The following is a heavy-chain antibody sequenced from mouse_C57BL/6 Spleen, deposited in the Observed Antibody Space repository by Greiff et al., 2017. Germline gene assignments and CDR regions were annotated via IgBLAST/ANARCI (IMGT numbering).Heavy chain of an antibody. CDR3: ARTDYYGSSSYWYFDV. V-gene: IGHV1-72*01. D-gene: IGHD1-1*01. CDR2: IDPNSGGT. CDR1: GYTFTSYW. J-gene: IGHJ1*03. Sequence: QVQLKQPGAELVKPGASVKLSCKASGYTFTSYWMHWVKQRPGRGLEWIGRIDPNSGGTKYNEKFKSKATLTVDKPSSTAYMQLSSLTSEDSAVYYCARTDYYGSSSYWYFDVWGTGTTVTVSS.